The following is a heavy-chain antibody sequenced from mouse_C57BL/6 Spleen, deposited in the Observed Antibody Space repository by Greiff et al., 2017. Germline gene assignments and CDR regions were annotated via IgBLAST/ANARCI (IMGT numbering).Heavy chain of an antibody. D-gene: IGHD1-1*01. CDR3: AIFITTVVADYAMDD. Sequence: QVQLQQSGAELAKPGASVKLSCKASGYTFTSYWMHWVKQRPGQGLEWIGYINPSSGYTKYNQKFKGKATLTADKSSSTAYMQLSSLTSEDSAVYFCAIFITTVVADYAMDDWGQGTSVTVSS. CDR2: INPSSGYT. V-gene: IGHV1-7*01. CDR1: GYTFTSYW. J-gene: IGHJ4*01.